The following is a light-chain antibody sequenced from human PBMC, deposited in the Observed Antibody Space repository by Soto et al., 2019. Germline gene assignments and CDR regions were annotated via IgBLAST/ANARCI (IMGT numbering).Light chain of an antibody. CDR2: KAS. J-gene: IGKJ1*01. CDR1: QTISSW. CDR3: QHYNSYSEA. Sequence: IEMTQSPSTLSGSVGDRVTITCRASQTISSWLAWYQQRPGKAPKLLIYKASTLKSGVPSRFRGSGSGTEFTLTISSLKPDDFETYYCQHYNSYSEAFGQGTKVDI. V-gene: IGKV1-5*03.